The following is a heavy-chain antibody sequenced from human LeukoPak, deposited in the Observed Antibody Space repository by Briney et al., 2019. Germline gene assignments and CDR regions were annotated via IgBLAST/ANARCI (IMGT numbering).Heavy chain of an antibody. J-gene: IGHJ6*03. CDR3: AKEGATAIGTYYYYYMDV. CDR1: GFTVSSNY. Sequence: QPGGSLRLSCAASGFTVSSNYMNWVRQAPGKGLEWVSAIYSDGSTYYADSVKGRFTISRDNSKNTLYLQMNSLRAEDTAVYYRAKEGATAIGTYYYYYMDVWGKGTTVTVSS. CDR2: IYSDGST. D-gene: IGHD5-18*01. V-gene: IGHV3-66*01.